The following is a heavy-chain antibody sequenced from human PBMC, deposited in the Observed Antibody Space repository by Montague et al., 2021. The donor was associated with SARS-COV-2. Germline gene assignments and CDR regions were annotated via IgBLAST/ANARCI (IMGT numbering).Heavy chain of an antibody. CDR1: GFIFSSYE. J-gene: IGHJ4*02. CDR3: ARGLPGLRARALFDY. CDR2: ISSSGSTI. Sequence: SLRLSCAASGFIFSSYEMNWVRQAPGKGLEWVSYISSSGSTIYYADSVKGRFTTSRDNAKNSLYLQMNSLRAEDTAVYYCARGLPGLRARALFDYWGQGSLVTVSS. D-gene: IGHD5-12*01. V-gene: IGHV3-48*03.